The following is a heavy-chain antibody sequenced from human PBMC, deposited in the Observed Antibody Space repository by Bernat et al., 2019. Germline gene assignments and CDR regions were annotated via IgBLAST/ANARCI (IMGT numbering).Heavy chain of an antibody. CDR3: AREDIVVVVAATRDYYYYGMDV. V-gene: IGHV3-21*01. D-gene: IGHD2-15*01. Sequence: EVQLVESGGGLVKPGGSLRLSCAASGFTFSSYSMNWVRQAPGKGLEWVSSISSSSSYIYYADSVKGRFTISRDNAKNSLYLQMSSLRAEDTAVYYCAREDIVVVVAATRDYYYYGMDVWGQGTTVTVSS. CDR1: GFTFSSYS. J-gene: IGHJ6*02. CDR2: ISSSSSYI.